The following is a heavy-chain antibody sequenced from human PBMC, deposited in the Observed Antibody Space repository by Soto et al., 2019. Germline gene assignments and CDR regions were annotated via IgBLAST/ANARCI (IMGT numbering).Heavy chain of an antibody. CDR2: INHSGST. Sequence: PSETLSLTCAVYGGSFSGYYWSWIRQPPGKGLERIGEINHSGSTNYNPSLKSRVTIAVDTSKNHISLKLSSVTAADTAVYYCARALSYDFWSGYRNNYGMDVWGQGTTVTVSS. CDR3: ARALSYDFWSGYRNNYGMDV. V-gene: IGHV4-34*01. CDR1: GGSFSGYY. D-gene: IGHD3-3*01. J-gene: IGHJ6*02.